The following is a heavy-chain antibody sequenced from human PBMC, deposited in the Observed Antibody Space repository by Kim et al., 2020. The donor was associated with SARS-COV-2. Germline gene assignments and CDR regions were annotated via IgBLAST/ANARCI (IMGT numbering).Heavy chain of an antibody. CDR2: VSASGSRP. J-gene: IGHJ6*02. Sequence: GGSLRLSCVASGFTFNNYAMTWVRQTTGRGLEWVPVVSASGSRPYYPDYVKGRFTISRDNSKNTLYLQMHSLRVEDTAIYYCARNPRRLAAGDYYYYGMDVWGLGTTVTVSS. CDR3: ARNPRRLAAGDYYYYGMDV. V-gene: IGHV3-23*01. CDR1: GFTFNNYA. D-gene: IGHD6-13*01.